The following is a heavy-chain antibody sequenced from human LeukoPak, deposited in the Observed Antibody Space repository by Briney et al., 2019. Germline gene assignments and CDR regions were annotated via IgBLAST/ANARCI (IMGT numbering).Heavy chain of an antibody. Sequence: ASVKVSCKASGYTFTSYDINWVRQATGQGLEWMGWMNPNSGNTGYAQKFQGRVTITRNTSISTAYMELSSLRSEDTAVYYCARGGYCSSTSCYTGDWFDPWGQETLVTVSS. CDR3: ARGGYCSSTSCYTGDWFDP. CDR1: GYTFTSYD. D-gene: IGHD2-2*02. V-gene: IGHV1-8*03. CDR2: MNPNSGNT. J-gene: IGHJ5*02.